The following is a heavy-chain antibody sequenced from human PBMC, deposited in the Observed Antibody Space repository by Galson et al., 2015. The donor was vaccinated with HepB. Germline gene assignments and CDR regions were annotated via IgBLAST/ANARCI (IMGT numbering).Heavy chain of an antibody. J-gene: IGHJ6*02. D-gene: IGHD3-3*01. Sequence: SLRLSCAASGFTFSSYAMHWVRQAPGKGLEWVAVITHDGSNKYYADSVKGRFTISRDNSKNTLYLQMNSLRAEDTAVYYCARDHASIVDFWSPSLTSDYGMDVWGQGTTVTVSS. V-gene: IGHV3-30-3*01. CDR1: GFTFSSYA. CDR2: ITHDGSNK. CDR3: ARDHASIVDFWSPSLTSDYGMDV.